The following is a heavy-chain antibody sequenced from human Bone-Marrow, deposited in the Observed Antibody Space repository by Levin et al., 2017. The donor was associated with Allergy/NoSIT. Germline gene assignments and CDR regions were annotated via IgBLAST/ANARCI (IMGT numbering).Heavy chain of an antibody. J-gene: IGHJ3*02. D-gene: IGHD3-10*01. CDR3: AGSMVQEYAFDI. V-gene: IGHV1-18*01. CDR2: ISAYNGNT. CDR1: GYTFTSYG. Sequence: GGSLRLSCKASGYTFTSYGISWVRQAPGQGLEWMGWISAYNGNTNYAQKLQGRVTMTTDTSTSTAYMELRSLRSDDTAVYYCAGSMVQEYAFDIWGQGTMVTVSS.